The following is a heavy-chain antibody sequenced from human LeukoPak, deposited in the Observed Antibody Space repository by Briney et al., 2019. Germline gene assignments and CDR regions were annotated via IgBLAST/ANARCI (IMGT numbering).Heavy chain of an antibody. J-gene: IGHJ4*02. V-gene: IGHV3-53*01. CDR2: IYSDGGT. CDR1: GFTVSSNY. D-gene: IGHD3-16*01. CDR3: AREFGSAQYYFDY. Sequence: GGSLRLSCAASGFTVSSNYMSWVRQAPGKGLEWVSVIYSDGGTDYGDSVKGRFTISTDNSERTLYLQMNSLRAEDTAVYYCAREFGSAQYYFDYWGQGTLVTVSS.